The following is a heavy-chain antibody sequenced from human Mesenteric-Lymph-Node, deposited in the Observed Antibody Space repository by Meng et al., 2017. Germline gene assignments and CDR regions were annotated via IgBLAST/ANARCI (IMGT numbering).Heavy chain of an antibody. D-gene: IGHD6-13*01. CDR2: INQDGSTK. CDR3: ARRGYSSSWYVDHYYYYGMDV. Sequence: GESLKISCAASGFTFSSYWMSWVRQAPGKGLEWVANINQDGSTKYYVDSVKGRFTISRDNAKNSLYLQMNSLRAEDTAVYYCARRGYSSSWYVDHYYYYGMDVWGQGTTVTVSS. V-gene: IGHV3-7*01. CDR1: GFTFSSYW. J-gene: IGHJ6*02.